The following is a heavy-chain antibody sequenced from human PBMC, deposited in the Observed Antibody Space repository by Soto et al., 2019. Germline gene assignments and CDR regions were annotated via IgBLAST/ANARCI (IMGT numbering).Heavy chain of an antibody. CDR2: IGGAGNDI. J-gene: IGHJ6*02. D-gene: IGHD1-26*01. Sequence: EMQVLESGGGLVQPGGSLRLSCAASGFAFSNFHMNWVRQAPGKVLQWVATIGGAGNDIHYADSVEGRFTVSRDNSKNTLHLQMDGLRDEDTAIYYCAKRFSDAWEAGMDVWGQGTTVTVSS. CDR3: AKRFSDAWEAGMDV. V-gene: IGHV3-23*01. CDR1: GFAFSNFH.